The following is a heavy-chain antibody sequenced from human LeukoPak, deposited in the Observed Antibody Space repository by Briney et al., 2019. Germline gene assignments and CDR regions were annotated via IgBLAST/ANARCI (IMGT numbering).Heavy chain of an antibody. CDR2: IKQDGSEK. J-gene: IGHJ5*02. Sequence: GGSLRLSCVASVFTFSNYWMAWVRQAPGKGLQWVANIKQDGSEKYHVESVRGRFTISRDNAKNSLYLQMNSLRAEDTALYYCAKETGSSWFDPWGQGTLVTVSS. V-gene: IGHV3-7*03. D-gene: IGHD1-1*01. CDR3: AKETGSSWFDP. CDR1: VFTFSNYW.